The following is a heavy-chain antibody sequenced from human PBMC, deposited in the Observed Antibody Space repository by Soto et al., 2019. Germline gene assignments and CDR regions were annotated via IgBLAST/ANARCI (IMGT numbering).Heavy chain of an antibody. D-gene: IGHD5-18*01. CDR3: AREAGYTYGYVFDY. CDR2: IIPVLGVG. Sequence: QVQLVQSGAEVKKPGSSVRVSCKASGGTFGNHAISWVRQAPGQGLEWLGGIIPVLGVGDNAQNFQGRVTITAAAYTSTAYLELSSLRSEDTALYYCAREAGYTYGYVFDYWGQGTLVTVSS. V-gene: IGHV1-69*01. CDR1: GGTFGNHA. J-gene: IGHJ4*02.